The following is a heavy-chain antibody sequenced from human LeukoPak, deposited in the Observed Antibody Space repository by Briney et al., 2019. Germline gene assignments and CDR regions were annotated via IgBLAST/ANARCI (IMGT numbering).Heavy chain of an antibody. CDR1: GFTFSTYW. Sequence: GGSLRLSCAASGFTFSTYWMNWVRQPPGKGLVWVSRINSDGSSTTYADSVMGRFTISRDNATNTLFLQMNSLRADDTAVYYCARVGANYDILTGFKHYYYYMDVWGKGTTVTISS. CDR2: INSDGSST. CDR3: ARVGANYDILTGFKHYYYYMDV. D-gene: IGHD3-9*01. V-gene: IGHV3-74*01. J-gene: IGHJ6*03.